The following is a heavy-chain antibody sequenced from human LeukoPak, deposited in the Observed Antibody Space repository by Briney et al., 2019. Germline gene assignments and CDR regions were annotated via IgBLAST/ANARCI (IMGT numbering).Heavy chain of an antibody. Sequence: SETLSLTCAVYGGSFSGYYWSWIRQPPGKGLEWIGEINHSGSTNYNPSLKSRVTISADTSKNQFSLKLSSVTAADTAVYYCATITTLYDFWSAHYYFDYWGQGTLVTVSS. J-gene: IGHJ4*02. CDR3: ATITTLYDFWSAHYYFDY. D-gene: IGHD3-3*01. CDR1: GGSFSGYY. V-gene: IGHV4-34*01. CDR2: INHSGST.